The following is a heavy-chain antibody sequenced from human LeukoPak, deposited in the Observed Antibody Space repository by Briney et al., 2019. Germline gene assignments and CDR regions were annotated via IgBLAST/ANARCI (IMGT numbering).Heavy chain of an antibody. D-gene: IGHD3-10*01. CDR3: ARDGEYGTGSYYRGCFDY. CDR1: GYSFTALH. CDR2: IHPRSGGT. Sequence: ASVKDSCKGSGYSFTALHIHWVRPAPGQGLEWMGWIHPRSGGTNNPYKFQGRVTMTRDTSISTAYMDLCSRGSDDTAVYYCARDGEYGTGSYYRGCFDYWGQGILVTVSS. J-gene: IGHJ4*02. V-gene: IGHV1-2*02.